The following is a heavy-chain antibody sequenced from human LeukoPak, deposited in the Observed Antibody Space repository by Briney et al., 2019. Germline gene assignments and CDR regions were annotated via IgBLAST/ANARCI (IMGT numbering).Heavy chain of an antibody. J-gene: IGHJ4*02. V-gene: IGHV3-21*01. CDR3: ARARRDGSGSFSRFDY. Sequence: GGSLRLSCAASGFTFSSYSMNWVRQAPGKGLEWVSSISSSSSYIYYADSVKGRFTISRDNAKNSLYLQMNSLRAEDTAVYYCARARRDGSGSFSRFDYWGQGTLVTVSS. CDR1: GFTFSSYS. CDR2: ISSSSSYI. D-gene: IGHD5-24*01.